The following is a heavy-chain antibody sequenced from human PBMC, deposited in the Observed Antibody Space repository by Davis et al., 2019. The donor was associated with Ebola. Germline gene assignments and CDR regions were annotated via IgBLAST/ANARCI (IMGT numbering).Heavy chain of an antibody. CDR2: INAGNGNT. CDR3: ARERPSGWSSLDY. D-gene: IGHD2-15*01. V-gene: IGHV1-3*01. Sequence: AASVKVSCKASGYTFTSYAMHWVRQAPGQRLEWMGWINAGNGNTKYSQKFQGRVTITRDTSASTAYMELSSLRSEDTAVYYCARERPSGWSSLDYWGQGTLVTVSS. J-gene: IGHJ4*02. CDR1: GYTFTSYA.